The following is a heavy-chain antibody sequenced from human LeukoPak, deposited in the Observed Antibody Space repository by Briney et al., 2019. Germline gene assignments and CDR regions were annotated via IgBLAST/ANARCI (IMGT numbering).Heavy chain of an antibody. CDR2: ISGSGGRI. CDR1: GFTFISYA. Sequence: GGSLRLSCAASGFTFISYAMSWVRQAPGKGLEWVSAISGSGGRIHYADSVRGRFTISRDNSKNTLYLQMNTLRAEDTAVYYCAKDEDARPMYFQHWGQGALVTVSS. D-gene: IGHD2-2*01. J-gene: IGHJ1*01. CDR3: AKDEDARPMYFQH. V-gene: IGHV3-23*01.